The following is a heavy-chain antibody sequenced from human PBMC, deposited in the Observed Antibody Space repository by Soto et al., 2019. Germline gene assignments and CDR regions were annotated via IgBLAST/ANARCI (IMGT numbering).Heavy chain of an antibody. J-gene: IGHJ4*02. CDR3: ARVPLI. D-gene: IGHD2-8*01. CDR2: IYHSGST. CDR1: GGSISSGGYS. Sequence: QLQLQESGSGLVKPSQTLSLTCAVSGGSISSGGYSWSWIRQPPGKGLEWMGYIYHSGSTHYNPSLKRRVTISVDSSKNTFSLKMSSVTAADTAVYYWARVPLIWGQGTLFTVSS. V-gene: IGHV4-30-2*01.